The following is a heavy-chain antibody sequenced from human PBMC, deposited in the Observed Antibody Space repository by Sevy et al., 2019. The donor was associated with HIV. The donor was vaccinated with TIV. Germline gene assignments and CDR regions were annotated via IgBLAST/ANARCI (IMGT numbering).Heavy chain of an antibody. Sequence: SEILSLTCTLSGASMSGYYWSWIRQPPGKGLEWIGYIYDTGDTNFNPSLKSRVTISQDTSKTQFSLSLSSVNTEDTAVHYCARGRSNFRYWSQGTLVTVSS. CDR1: GASMSGYY. V-gene: IGHV4-59*13. D-gene: IGHD1-1*01. CDR3: ARGRSNFRY. J-gene: IGHJ4*02. CDR2: IYDTGDT.